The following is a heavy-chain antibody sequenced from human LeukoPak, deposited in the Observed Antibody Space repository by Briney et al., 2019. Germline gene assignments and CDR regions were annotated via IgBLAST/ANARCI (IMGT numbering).Heavy chain of an antibody. CDR1: GYTFTSYD. D-gene: IGHD3-10*01. CDR2: MNHNIGNT. CDR3: ARLKSRWFGELYWGTYYYYGMDV. V-gene: IGHV1-8*01. J-gene: IGHJ6*01. Sequence: ASVKASCKASGYTFTSYDISWVRQASGQGLEWMGWMNHNIGNTGYAQKFQDRVTMTRNTSISTAYMELSSLRSEDTAVYYCARLKSRWFGELYWGTYYYYGMDVWGQGTTVTV.